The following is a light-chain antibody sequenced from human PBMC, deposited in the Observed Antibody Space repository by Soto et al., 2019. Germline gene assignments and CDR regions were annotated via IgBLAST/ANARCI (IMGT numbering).Light chain of an antibody. CDR3: SSYTSSSALVV. V-gene: IGLV2-14*01. J-gene: IGLJ2*01. CDR1: SSDVGGHNY. Sequence: QSALTQPASVSGSPGQSITISCTGTSSDVGGHNYVSWYQQHPGKAPKLMIYEVSNRPSGVSNRFSGSKSGYTASLTISGLQAEDEADYYCSSYTSSSALVVFGGGTKVTVL. CDR2: EVS.